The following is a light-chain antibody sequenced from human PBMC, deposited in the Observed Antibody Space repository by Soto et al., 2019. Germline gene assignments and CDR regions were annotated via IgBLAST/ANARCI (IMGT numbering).Light chain of an antibody. V-gene: IGKV3-15*01. CDR3: QQYNNWHPHT. CDR1: QSVNIN. CDR2: GAS. J-gene: IGKJ1*01. Sequence: EILMTQSPATLSVSPGERATLSCRASQSVNINLAWYQQTPGQAPRLLIFGASSRANGIPARFSGSGSGTEFTLTVSNLQSEYFAVYSCQQYNNWHPHTFGQGTKVDIK.